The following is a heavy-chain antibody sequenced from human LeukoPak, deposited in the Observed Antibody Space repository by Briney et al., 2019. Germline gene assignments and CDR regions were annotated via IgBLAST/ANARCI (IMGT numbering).Heavy chain of an antibody. CDR2: ISISSNYI. Sequence: GGSLRLSCAASGFTFSRYSMNWVRQAPGKGLEWVSSISISSNYIYYPDSLKGRFTISRDNAKNSLYLQMNSLRAEDTAVYYCARDLGPHDIYSSSWQTTDYWGQGTLVTVSS. D-gene: IGHD6-13*01. CDR3: ARDLGPHDIYSSSWQTTDY. V-gene: IGHV3-21*01. CDR1: GFTFSRYS. J-gene: IGHJ4*02.